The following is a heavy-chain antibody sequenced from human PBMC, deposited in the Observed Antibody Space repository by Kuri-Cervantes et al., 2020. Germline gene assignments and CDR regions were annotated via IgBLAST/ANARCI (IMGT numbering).Heavy chain of an antibody. CDR3: ARSVYNFWSGRPQNWFDT. D-gene: IGHD3-3*01. V-gene: IGHV1-45*02. CDR2: ITPFNGNT. J-gene: IGHJ5*02. Sequence: SVKVSCKASGYTFTYRYLHWVRQAPGQALEWMGWITPFNGNTNYAQKFQGRLTISRDSSATTGYMELSSLRSEDTAMYYCARSVYNFWSGRPQNWFDTWGQGALITVSS. CDR1: GYTFTYRY.